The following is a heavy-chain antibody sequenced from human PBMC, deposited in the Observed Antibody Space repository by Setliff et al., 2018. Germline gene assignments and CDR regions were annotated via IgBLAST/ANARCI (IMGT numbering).Heavy chain of an antibody. V-gene: IGHV3-11*04. Sequence: GESLKISCVASGFTFTDYYMSWVRQAPGKGLEWISKISGGGTTIFYADSVRGRLTVSRDNARNSVYLQLNSLRAEDTAVYYCARDGVYYGMDVWGQGTSVTVSS. J-gene: IGHJ6*02. CDR2: ISGGGTTI. CDR3: ARDGVYYGMDV. CDR1: GFTFTDYY.